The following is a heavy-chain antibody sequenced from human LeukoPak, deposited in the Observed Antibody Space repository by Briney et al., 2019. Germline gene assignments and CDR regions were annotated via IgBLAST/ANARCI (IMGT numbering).Heavy chain of an antibody. CDR1: GFTFSSYA. CDR2: IYSGGST. Sequence: GGSLRLSCAASGFTFSSYAMSWVRQAPGKGLEWVSVIYSGGSTYYADSVKGRFTISRDNSKNTLYLQMNSLRAEDTAVYYCAGSSWYDFWSGYYRDYWGQGTLVTVSS. V-gene: IGHV3-66*01. D-gene: IGHD3-3*01. CDR3: AGSSWYDFWSGYYRDY. J-gene: IGHJ4*02.